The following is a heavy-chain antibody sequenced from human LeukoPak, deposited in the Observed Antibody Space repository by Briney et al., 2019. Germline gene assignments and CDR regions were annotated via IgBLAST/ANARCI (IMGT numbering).Heavy chain of an antibody. J-gene: IGHJ3*02. Sequence: SETLSLTCTVSGGSIDNYYWSWVRQPPGKGLEWIGYIYYRGNTNYNPSLKSRVTVSVDTSKNQFSLKLSSVTAADTAVYYCARHFFVGAEDAFDIWGQGTMVTVSS. CDR2: IYYRGNT. CDR3: ARHFFVGAEDAFDI. D-gene: IGHD2/OR15-2a*01. V-gene: IGHV4-59*08. CDR1: GGSIDNYY.